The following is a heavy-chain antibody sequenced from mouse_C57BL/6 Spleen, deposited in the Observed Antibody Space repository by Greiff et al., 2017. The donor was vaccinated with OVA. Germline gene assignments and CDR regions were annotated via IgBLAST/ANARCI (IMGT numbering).Heavy chain of an antibody. D-gene: IGHD2-2*01. Sequence: DVMLVESGGGLVKPGGSLKLSCAASGFTFSDYGMHWVRQAPEKGLEWVAYISSGSSTIYYADTVKGRFTISRDNAKNTLFLQMTSLRSEDTAMYYCGRGGYRAMDYWGQGTSVTVSS. J-gene: IGHJ4*01. CDR3: GRGGYRAMDY. V-gene: IGHV5-17*01. CDR1: GFTFSDYG. CDR2: ISSGSSTI.